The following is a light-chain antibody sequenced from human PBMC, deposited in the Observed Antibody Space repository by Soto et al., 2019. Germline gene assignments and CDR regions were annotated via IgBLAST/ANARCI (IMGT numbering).Light chain of an antibody. Sequence: EVVLTQSPAILSLSPGETATLSCRAGQPIRNDLGWYQQRPGQAPRLLIYGASNRATGIPDRFSGSGSGTDFTLTITRPALEDFAIYYCQQCPVWPLSFGGGTKV. CDR3: QQCPVWPLS. J-gene: IGKJ4*01. CDR2: GAS. CDR1: QPIRND. V-gene: IGKV3-11*01.